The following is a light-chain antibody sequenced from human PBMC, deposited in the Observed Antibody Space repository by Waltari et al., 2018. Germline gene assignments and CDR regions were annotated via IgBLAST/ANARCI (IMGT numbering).Light chain of an antibody. CDR1: PRISSS. CDR2: VAS. CDR3: QQSYTTAFT. J-gene: IGKJ2*01. Sequence: IQMTQSPSSLSASVGDRVTITCRASPRISSSLNWYQQIPGKAPKLLIYVASTLRSGVPSRFSGSGSGTDFSLTISSLQPEDFATYYCQQSYTTAFTFGQGTKLEIK. V-gene: IGKV1-39*01.